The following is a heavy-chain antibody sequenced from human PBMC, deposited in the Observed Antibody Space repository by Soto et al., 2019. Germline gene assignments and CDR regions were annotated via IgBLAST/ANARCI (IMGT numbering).Heavy chain of an antibody. CDR2: ISYDGSNK. V-gene: IGHV3-30*04. Sequence: QVQLVQSGAEVKKPGSSVKVSCKASGGTFGSYAISCVRQAPGKGLEWVAVISYDGSNKYYADSVKGRFTISRDNSKNTLYLQMNSLRAEDTALYYCVQGKAKLRRWYYFDYWGQGTLVTVSS. CDR1: GGTFGSYA. J-gene: IGHJ4*02. CDR3: VQGKAKLRRWYYFDY. D-gene: IGHD6-13*01.